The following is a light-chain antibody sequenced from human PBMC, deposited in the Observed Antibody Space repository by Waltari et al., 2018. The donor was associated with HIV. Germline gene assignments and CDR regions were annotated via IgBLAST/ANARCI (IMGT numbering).Light chain of an antibody. CDR1: QSLNSY. V-gene: IGKV3-11*01. CDR3: QQRSNWPPLT. Sequence: EIVLTQSPATLSLSPGERATLSCRASQSLNSYLAWYQQKPGQAPSLLIYDASNRATGIPARFSGSGSGTDFTLTISSLEPEDFAVYYCQQRSNWPPLTFGGGTKVEIK. CDR2: DAS. J-gene: IGKJ4*01.